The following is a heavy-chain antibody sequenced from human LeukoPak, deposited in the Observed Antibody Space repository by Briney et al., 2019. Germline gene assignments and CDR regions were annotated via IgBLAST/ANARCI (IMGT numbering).Heavy chain of an antibody. CDR1: KFTFNNYA. Sequence: GGSLRLSCLASKFTFNNYAMTWVRQAPGKGLEWVSSISGSGDNMDYADSVKGRFTISRDNSENTLYLQMHSLRGEDAAVYYCARDGYSGSYYRLYYFFMDVWGKGTTVTVSS. V-gene: IGHV3-23*01. D-gene: IGHD1-26*01. J-gene: IGHJ6*03. CDR2: ISGSGDNM. CDR3: ARDGYSGSYYRLYYFFMDV.